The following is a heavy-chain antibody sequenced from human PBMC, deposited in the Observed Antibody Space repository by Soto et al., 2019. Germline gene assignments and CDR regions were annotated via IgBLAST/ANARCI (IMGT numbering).Heavy chain of an antibody. Sequence: GGSLRLSCAASGFTFSSYGMHWVRQAPGKGLEWVSLISNDGNDKYYVDSVKGRFTNSRDNSKNTLYLQMNSLRTEDTAVYYCAKDCLWFGELFYGMDVWGQGTTVTVSS. V-gene: IGHV3-30*18. CDR1: GFTFSSYG. D-gene: IGHD3-10*01. CDR3: AKDCLWFGELFYGMDV. J-gene: IGHJ6*02. CDR2: ISNDGNDK.